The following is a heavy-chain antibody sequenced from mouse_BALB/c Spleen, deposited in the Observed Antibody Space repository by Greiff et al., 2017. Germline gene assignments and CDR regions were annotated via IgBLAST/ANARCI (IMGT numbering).Heavy chain of an antibody. Sequence: EVKLMESGGGLVKPGGSLKLSCAASGFTFSSYTMSWVRQTPEKRLEWVATISSGGSYTYYPDSVKGRFTISRDNAKNTLYLQMSSLKSEDTAMYYCTRDLNYDGYYAMDYWGQGTSVTVSS. V-gene: IGHV5-6-4*01. D-gene: IGHD2-3*01. CDR3: TRDLNYDGYYAMDY. J-gene: IGHJ4*01. CDR2: ISSGGSYT. CDR1: GFTFSSYT.